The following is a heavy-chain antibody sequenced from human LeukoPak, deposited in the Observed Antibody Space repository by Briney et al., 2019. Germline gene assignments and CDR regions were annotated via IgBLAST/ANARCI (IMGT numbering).Heavy chain of an antibody. CDR1: GGTFSSYA. CDR3: ARTDYYDSSGYLGY. CDR2: IIPIFGTA. Sequence: SVKVSCKASGGTFSSYAISWVRQAPGQGLEWMGGIIPIFGTANYAQKFQGRVTITTDESTSTAYMELSSLRSEDTAVYYCARTDYYDSSGYLGYWGQGTLVTVSS. V-gene: IGHV1-69*05. D-gene: IGHD3-22*01. J-gene: IGHJ4*02.